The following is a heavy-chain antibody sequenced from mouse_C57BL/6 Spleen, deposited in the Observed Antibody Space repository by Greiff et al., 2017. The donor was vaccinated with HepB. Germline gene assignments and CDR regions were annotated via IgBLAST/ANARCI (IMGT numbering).Heavy chain of an antibody. D-gene: IGHD2-1*01. CDR2: IYPGSGST. CDR1: GYTFTSYW. J-gene: IGHJ4*01. CDR3: ARERGNYGAMDY. Sequence: QVQLQQPGAELVKPGASVKMSCKASGYTFTSYWITWVKQRPGQGLEWIGDIYPGSGSTNYNEKFKSKATLTVDTSSSTAYMQRSSLTAEDSAVYDCARERGNYGAMDYWGQGTSVTVSS. V-gene: IGHV1-55*01.